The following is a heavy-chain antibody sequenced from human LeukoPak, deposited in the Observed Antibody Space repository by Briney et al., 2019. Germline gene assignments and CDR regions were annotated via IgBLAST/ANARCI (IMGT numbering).Heavy chain of an antibody. CDR2: IRYDGSNK. Sequence: GGSLRLSCAASGFTFSSYGMHWVRQAPGKGLEWVAFIRYDGSNKYYADSVKGRFTISRDNSKNTLYLQMNSLRAEDTAVYYCAKDSSSWYRYYFDYRGQGTLVTVSS. J-gene: IGHJ4*02. CDR1: GFTFSSYG. V-gene: IGHV3-30*02. D-gene: IGHD6-13*01. CDR3: AKDSSSWYRYYFDY.